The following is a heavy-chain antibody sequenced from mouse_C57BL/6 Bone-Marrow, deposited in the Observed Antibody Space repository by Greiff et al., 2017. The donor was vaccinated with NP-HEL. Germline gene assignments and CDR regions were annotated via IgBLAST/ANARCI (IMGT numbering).Heavy chain of an antibody. CDR1: GFTFSSYA. D-gene: IGHD2-10*02. CDR3: ARDPSLGFAY. J-gene: IGHJ3*01. V-gene: IGHV5-4*01. Sequence: EVKLVESGGGLVKPGWSLELSCAASGFTFSSYAMSWVRQTPEKRLEWVATISDGGSYTYYPDNVKGRFTIARDNAKNNLYLQMSHLKSEDTAMYYSARDPSLGFAYWGQGTLVTVSA. CDR2: ISDGGSYT.